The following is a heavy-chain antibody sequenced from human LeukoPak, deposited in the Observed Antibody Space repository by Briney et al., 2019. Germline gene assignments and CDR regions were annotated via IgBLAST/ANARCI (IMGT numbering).Heavy chain of an antibody. J-gene: IGHJ4*02. D-gene: IGHD2-21*02. V-gene: IGHV3-21*01. CDR1: GFTFSSYA. CDR3: ARDNNANGDLEYLDS. CDR2: ISNCSSYI. Sequence: GGSLRLSCAASGFTFSSYAMSWVRQAPGKGLEWVSSISNCSSYIYHADSVKGRFTISRDNAKNSLYLQMNSLRAEDTAVYYCARDNNANGDLEYLDSWGQGSLVTVSS.